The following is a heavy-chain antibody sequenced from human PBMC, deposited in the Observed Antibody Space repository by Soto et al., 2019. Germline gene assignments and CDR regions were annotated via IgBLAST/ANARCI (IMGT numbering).Heavy chain of an antibody. V-gene: IGHV3-23*01. Sequence: EVQLLESGGGLVQPGGSLRLSCAASGFTFSSYAMSWVRQAPGKGLEWVSGLSGRGGSTYYADSVKGRFTISRDNSKNKLYLQMNSLRAEDTAVYYCAKSAAMEPYDHYHYMDVWGKGTTLTVSS. J-gene: IGHJ6*03. CDR1: GFTFSSYA. CDR3: AKSAAMEPYDHYHYMDV. D-gene: IGHD5-18*01. CDR2: LSGRGGST.